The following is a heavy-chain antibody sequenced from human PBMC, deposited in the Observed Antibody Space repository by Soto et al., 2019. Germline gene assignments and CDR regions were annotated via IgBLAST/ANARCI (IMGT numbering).Heavy chain of an antibody. D-gene: IGHD2-15*01. V-gene: IGHV3-23*01. CDR1: GFTFSSYA. CDR3: AKSGGSWDYGMDV. CDR2: ISGSGGST. Sequence: EVQLLESGGGLVQPGGSLRLSCAASGFTFSSYAMSWVRQAPGKGLEWVSAISGSGGSTYYADSVKGRFTISSDNSKNTLYLQMNSLRAEDTAVYYCAKSGGSWDYGMDVWGQGTTVTVSS. J-gene: IGHJ6*02.